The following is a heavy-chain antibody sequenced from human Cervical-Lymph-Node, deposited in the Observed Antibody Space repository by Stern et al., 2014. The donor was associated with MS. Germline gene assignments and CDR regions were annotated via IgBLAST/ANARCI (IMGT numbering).Heavy chain of an antibody. D-gene: IGHD1-1*01. CDR1: GYTFTSHS. CDR3: ARDEDADWSDTWIDF. Sequence: QVQLMQSGAEVKKPGASVKVSCTASGYTFTSHSIHWVRQAPGQGLEWMGWIHPGDGHTKYSQKFQGRVTITRDTSASTVNMELSSLRSEDTAKYYCARDEDADWSDTWIDFWGQGTLITVSS. J-gene: IGHJ4*02. V-gene: IGHV1-3*01. CDR2: IHPGDGHT.